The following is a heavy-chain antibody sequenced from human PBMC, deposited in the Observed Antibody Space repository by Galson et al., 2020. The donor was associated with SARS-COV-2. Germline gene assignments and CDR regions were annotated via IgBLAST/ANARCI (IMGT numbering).Heavy chain of an antibody. J-gene: IGHJ4*02. D-gene: IGHD6-19*01. CDR3: AREIRSWYYFDN. Sequence: GESLKISCAASGFTFNAYYMSWIRQAPGKGLEWVSTISPSGGTIYYADSVKGRFTISRDNAKNSLHLQVNSLRAEDTALYYCAREIRSWYYFDNWGQGALVIVSS. CDR1: GFTFNAYY. V-gene: IGHV3-11*01. CDR2: ISPSGGTI.